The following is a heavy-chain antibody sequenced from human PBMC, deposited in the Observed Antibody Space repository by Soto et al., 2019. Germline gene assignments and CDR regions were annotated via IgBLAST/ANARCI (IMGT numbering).Heavy chain of an antibody. D-gene: IGHD4-17*01. CDR2: IYPVDSDT. J-gene: IGHJ4*02. CDR1: GYTFNIYW. Sequence: PGEALKISCKGSGYTFNIYWIAWVRQMPGKGLEWMGVIYPVDSDTRYSPSFQGQVTISVDKSINTAYLQWSCLQASDTAIYYGANQDGDDLFYFDYWGQGTPVTVSS. CDR3: ANQDGDDLFYFDY. V-gene: IGHV5-51*01.